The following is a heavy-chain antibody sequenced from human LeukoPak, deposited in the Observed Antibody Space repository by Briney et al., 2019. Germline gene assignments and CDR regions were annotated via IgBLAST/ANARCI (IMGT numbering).Heavy chain of an antibody. CDR1: GFTFSSYA. J-gene: IGHJ4*02. V-gene: IGHV3-30-3*01. CDR2: ISYDGNKK. CDR3: AKDKEYQVLWGYFDY. Sequence: GGSLRLSCEASGFTFSSYAIHWVRQAPGKGLEWVAVISYDGNKKYYADSVTGRFTISRDKSQSTLYLQMNSLRADDTAVYHCAKDKEYQVLWGYFDYWGQGTLVTVSS. D-gene: IGHD2-2*01.